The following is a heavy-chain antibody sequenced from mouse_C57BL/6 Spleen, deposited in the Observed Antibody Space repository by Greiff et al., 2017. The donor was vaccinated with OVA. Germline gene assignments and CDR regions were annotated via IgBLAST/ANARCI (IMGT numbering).Heavy chain of an antibody. D-gene: IGHD3-1*01. CDR3: ARYGATGDYAMDY. V-gene: IGHV1-52*01. Sequence: QVQLQQSGAELVRPGSSVKLSCKASGYTFTSYWMHWVKQRPIQGLEWIGNIDPSDSETHYNQKFKDKATLTVDKSSSTAYMQLSSLTSEDSAVYYCARYGATGDYAMDYWGQGTSVTVSS. CDR1: GYTFTSYW. J-gene: IGHJ4*01. CDR2: IDPSDSET.